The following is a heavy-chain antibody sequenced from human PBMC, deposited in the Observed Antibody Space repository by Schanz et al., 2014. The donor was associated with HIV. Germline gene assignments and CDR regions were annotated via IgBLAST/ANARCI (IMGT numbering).Heavy chain of an antibody. CDR1: GFTFSDYR. V-gene: IGHV3-23*04. D-gene: IGHD1-26*01. Sequence: EVHLVESGGGLVKPGGSLRLSCAASGFTFSDYRMHWVRQAPGKGLEWVSTLSGSGDRTYYADSVKGRVTISRDNSKNTLYLQMNSLRVEDTAVYYCAKAKGSYSATTFYFDFWGQGTLVTVSS. CDR2: LSGSGDRT. CDR3: AKAKGSYSATTFYFDF. J-gene: IGHJ4*02.